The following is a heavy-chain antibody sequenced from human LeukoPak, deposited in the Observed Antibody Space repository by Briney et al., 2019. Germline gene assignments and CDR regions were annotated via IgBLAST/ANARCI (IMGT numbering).Heavy chain of an antibody. D-gene: IGHD3-22*01. CDR3: ARDLGVVDSYYDSSGLNDAFDI. Sequence: ASVKVSCKASGYTFTSYYMHWVRQAPGQGLEWMGIINPSGGSTSYAQKFQGRVTMTRDTSTSTVYMELSSLRSEDTAVYYCARDLGVVDSYYDSSGLNDAFDIWGQGTMVTVSS. CDR1: GYTFTSYY. J-gene: IGHJ3*02. CDR2: INPSGGST. V-gene: IGHV1-46*01.